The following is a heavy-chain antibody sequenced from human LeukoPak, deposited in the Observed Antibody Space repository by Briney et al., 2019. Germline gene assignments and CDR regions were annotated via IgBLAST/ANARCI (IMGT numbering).Heavy chain of an antibody. J-gene: IGHJ4*02. V-gene: IGHV1-8*01. Sequence: ASVKVSCKASGYTFTSYDINWVRQATGQGLEWMGWMNPNSGNTGYAQKFQGRVTMTRNTSISTAYMELSSLRSEDTAVYYCARGPDYDFWSGTFLRWGQETLVTVSS. D-gene: IGHD3-3*01. CDR3: ARGPDYDFWSGTFLR. CDR1: GYTFTSYD. CDR2: MNPNSGNT.